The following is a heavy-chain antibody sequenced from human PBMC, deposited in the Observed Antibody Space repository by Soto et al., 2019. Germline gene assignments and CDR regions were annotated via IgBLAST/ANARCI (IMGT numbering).Heavy chain of an antibody. J-gene: IGHJ6*02. Sequence: LGESLKISCKGSGYSFTSYWIGWVRQMPGKGLEWMGIIYPGDSDTRYSPSFQGQVTISADKSISTAYLQWSSLKASDTAMYYCARRSYSSSWYSSYYYGMDVWGQGTTVTVSS. CDR3: ARRSYSSSWYSSYYYGMDV. D-gene: IGHD6-13*01. CDR2: IYPGDSDT. CDR1: GYSFTSYW. V-gene: IGHV5-51*01.